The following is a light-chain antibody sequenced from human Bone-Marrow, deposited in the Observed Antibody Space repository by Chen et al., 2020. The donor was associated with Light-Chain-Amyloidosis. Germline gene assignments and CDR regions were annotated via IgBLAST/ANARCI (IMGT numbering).Light chain of an antibody. CDR3: QQYGSSSWT. Sequence: EIVLTQSPGTLSLSPGERATLSCRASQSVSSSYLAWYQQKPGQAPMLLIYGASSRATGIPDRFRGSGSGTDFTLTISRLEPEDFAVYYCQQYGSSSWTFGQGTKVEIK. CDR1: QSVSSSY. CDR2: GAS. V-gene: IGKV3-20*01. J-gene: IGKJ1*01.